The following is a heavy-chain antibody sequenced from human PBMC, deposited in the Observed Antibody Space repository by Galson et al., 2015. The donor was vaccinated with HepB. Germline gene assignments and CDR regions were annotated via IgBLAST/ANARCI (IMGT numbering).Heavy chain of an antibody. D-gene: IGHD1-14*01. CDR1: GYTFTTFP. J-gene: IGHJ4*02. V-gene: IGHV1-3*01. CDR3: ARNASTGGFDF. CDR2: ISAANGDT. Sequence: SVKVSCKASGYTFTTFPMHWVRQAPGQSLEWMGYISAANGDTKYSQKFQDRVTITSDKSANTAFMELSNLNSEDTAVYYCARNASTGGFDFWGQGALVTVSS.